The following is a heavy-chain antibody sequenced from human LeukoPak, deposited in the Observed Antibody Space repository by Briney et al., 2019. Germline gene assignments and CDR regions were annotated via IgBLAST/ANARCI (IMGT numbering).Heavy chain of an antibody. CDR2: ISSSSSYI. CDR1: GFTFSSYS. Sequence: GGSLRLSCAASGFTFSSYSMNWVRQAPGKGLEWVSSISSSSSYIYYADSVKGRFTISRDNAKNSLYLQMNSLRAEDTAVYYCARSFLRQQRVGFAPWGQGTLVTVPS. D-gene: IGHD6-13*01. V-gene: IGHV3-21*01. J-gene: IGHJ5*02. CDR3: ARSFLRQQRVGFAP.